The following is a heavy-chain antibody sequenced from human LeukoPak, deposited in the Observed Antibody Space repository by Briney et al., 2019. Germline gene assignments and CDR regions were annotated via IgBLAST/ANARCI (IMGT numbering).Heavy chain of an antibody. V-gene: IGHV4-59*01. CDR3: AGYGSGSYYKAFDF. Sequence: SEALCLACTVSGDAISSSYWSWTRQPPGAGLEWIEYIYYTGSSYYTPSLRSRATTSLDMSKHQFSLKVSSVTAADTAVYYCAGYGSGSYYKAFDFWGQGILVTVSS. CDR2: IYYTGSS. CDR1: GDAISSSY. J-gene: IGHJ4*02. D-gene: IGHD3-10*01.